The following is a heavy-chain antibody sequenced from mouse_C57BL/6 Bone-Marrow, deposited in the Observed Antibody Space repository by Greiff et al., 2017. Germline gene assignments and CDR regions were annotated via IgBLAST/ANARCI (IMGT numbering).Heavy chain of an antibody. V-gene: IGHV6-3*01. CDR2: ISCKSDNYAT. CDR3: TGTDWFAY. CDR1: GFTFSNYW. Sequence: DVQLVESGGGLVQPGGSMKLSCVASGFTFSNYWMNWVRQSPEKGLEWVAQISCKSDNYATHYAVSVKGRFTISRADSKSSVYLQMHNLRAEDTGIYYCTGTDWFAYGGQGTLVSVSA. J-gene: IGHJ3*01.